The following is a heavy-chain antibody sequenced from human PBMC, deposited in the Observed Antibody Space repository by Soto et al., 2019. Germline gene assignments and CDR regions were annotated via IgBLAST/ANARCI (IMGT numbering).Heavy chain of an antibody. J-gene: IGHJ4*02. CDR2: IYYSGST. D-gene: IGHD3-10*01. CDR3: ARLDGSGSYPDY. CDR1: GGSISSSSYY. V-gene: IGHV4-39*01. Sequence: QLQLQESGPGLVKPSETLSLTCTVSGGSISSSSYYWGWIRQPPGKGLEWIGSIYYSGSTYYNPSLKSRLTISVDKSKNPFSLKLSSVTAADPAVYYCARLDGSGSYPDYWGQGTLVTVSS.